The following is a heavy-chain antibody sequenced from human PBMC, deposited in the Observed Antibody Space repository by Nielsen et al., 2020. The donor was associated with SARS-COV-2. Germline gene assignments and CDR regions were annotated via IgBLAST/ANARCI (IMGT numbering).Heavy chain of an antibody. D-gene: IGHD6-6*01. CDR1: GFIFSDYA. J-gene: IGHJ6*02. CDR2: IKTNGGIT. CDR3: AKEEYSSPSYGMDV. V-gene: IGHV3-23*01. Sequence: GESLKISCAASGFIFSDYAMAWVRQAPGKGLEWVSVIKTNGGITYYADSVKGRCTISRDNSKNTLYLQMNSLRAEDTAVYYCAKEEYSSPSYGMDVWGQGTTVTVSS.